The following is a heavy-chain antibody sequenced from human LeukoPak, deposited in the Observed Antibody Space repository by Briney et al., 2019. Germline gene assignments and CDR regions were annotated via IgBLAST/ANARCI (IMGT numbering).Heavy chain of an antibody. V-gene: IGHV4-39*07. J-gene: IGHJ4*02. CDR1: GFTFNTYS. CDR2: IYYSGST. CDR3: ARADTIAARPSLVDY. Sequence: PGGSLRLSCVASGFTFNTYSMNWFRQPPGKGLEWIGSIYYSGSTYYNPSLKSRVTISVDTSKNQFSLKLSSVTAADTAVYYCARADTIAARPSLVDYWGQGTLVTVSS. D-gene: IGHD6-6*01.